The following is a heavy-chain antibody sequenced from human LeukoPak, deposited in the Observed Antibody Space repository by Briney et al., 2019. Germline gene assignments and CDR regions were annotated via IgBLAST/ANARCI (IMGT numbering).Heavy chain of an antibody. CDR2: VKRKTDDGTT. J-gene: IGHJ4*02. D-gene: IGHD6-6*01. Sequence: PGGSLRLSRAASGFTFSKAWMSWVRRAPGKGLEWVGHVKRKTDDGTTAYAAPVKGRFTISRDDSKNTLYLQMNSLKTEDTAVYYCTTEQLVQDCWGQGTLVTVSS. CDR3: TTEQLVQDC. CDR1: GFTFSKAW. V-gene: IGHV3-15*01.